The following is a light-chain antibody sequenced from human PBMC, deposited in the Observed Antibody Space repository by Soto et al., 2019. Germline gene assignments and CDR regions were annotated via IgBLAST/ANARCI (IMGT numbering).Light chain of an antibody. CDR1: QSLDKW. J-gene: IGKJ2*01. CDR2: DAS. Sequence: DIQMTQSPSTLSASVGDRVSISCRASQSLDKWLAWYQQKPGEAPKLLVSDASNLESGVSSRFTGSGSGTEFTLTISSLQPDYFATYYCQQYTRYPYTFGRGTKLEIK. V-gene: IGKV1-5*01. CDR3: QQYTRYPYT.